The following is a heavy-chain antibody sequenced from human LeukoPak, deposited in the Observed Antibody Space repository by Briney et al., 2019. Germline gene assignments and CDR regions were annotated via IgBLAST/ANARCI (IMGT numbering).Heavy chain of an antibody. D-gene: IGHD6-13*01. CDR1: GFTFSSYW. J-gene: IGHJ4*02. V-gene: IGHV3-74*01. Sequence: GGSLRLSCAASGFTFSSYWMRSVRQVPGKGLVWVARINPGGSSITYADSVKGRFTISRDNANNTLYLQLDSLRAEDTGVYYCARSSQADVYWGEGTLVSVSS. CDR3: ARSSQADVY. CDR2: INPGGSSI.